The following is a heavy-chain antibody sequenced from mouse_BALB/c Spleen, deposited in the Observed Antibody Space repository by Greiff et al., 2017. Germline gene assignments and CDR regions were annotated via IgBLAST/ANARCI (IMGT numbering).Heavy chain of an antibody. CDR3: ARRGYYGSSSFAY. CDR1: GYSITSGYY. V-gene: IGHV3-6*02. D-gene: IGHD1-1*01. Sequence: EVKLQESGPGLVKPSQSLSLTCSVTGYSITSGYYWNWIRQFPGNKLEWMGYISYDGSNNYNPSLKNRISITRDTSKNQFFLKLNSVTTEDTATYDCARRGYYGSSSFAYWGQGTLVTVSA. J-gene: IGHJ3*01. CDR2: ISYDGSN.